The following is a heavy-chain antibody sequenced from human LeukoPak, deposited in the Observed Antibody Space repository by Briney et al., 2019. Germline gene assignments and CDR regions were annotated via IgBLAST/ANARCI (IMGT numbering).Heavy chain of an antibody. D-gene: IGHD4-17*01. CDR1: GFIFSNYG. J-gene: IGHJ4*02. Sequence: QPGGSLRLSCAASGFIFSNYGMNWVRQAPGKGLEWVAAISASGSATSYADSVKGRFTISRDNSKNTLYLQMNGLRAEDAAVYYCAKSVGYTTVPTFDSWGQGTLVTVSS. CDR3: AKSVGYTTVPTFDS. CDR2: ISASGSAT. V-gene: IGHV3-23*01.